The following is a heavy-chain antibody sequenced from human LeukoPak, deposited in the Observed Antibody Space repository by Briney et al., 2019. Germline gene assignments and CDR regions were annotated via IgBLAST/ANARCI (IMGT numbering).Heavy chain of an antibody. CDR2: ISSSSSTI. D-gene: IGHD6-19*01. V-gene: IGHV3-48*02. CDR3: ASGTEQWLVRFDY. CDR1: GFTFSSYS. J-gene: IGHJ4*02. Sequence: GGSLRLSCAASGFTFSSYSMTWVRQAPGKGLEWVSYISSSSSTIYYADSVKGRFTISRDNAKNSLYLQMNSLRDEDTAVYYCASGTEQWLVRFDYWGQGTLVTVSS.